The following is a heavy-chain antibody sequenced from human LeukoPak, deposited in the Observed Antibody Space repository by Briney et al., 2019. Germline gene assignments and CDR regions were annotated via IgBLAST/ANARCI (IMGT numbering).Heavy chain of an antibody. CDR1: GASIGSYY. CDR2: ISQNGIP. D-gene: IGHD3-16*01. CDR3: TRHDVVAVMGHGMAV. J-gene: IGHJ6*02. V-gene: IGHV4-59*08. Sequence: SETLSLTCTVSGASIGSYYWSWMRQPPGKGLEWIGFISQNGIPHYTASLKSRVTISRDTPENQVSLILSSVTAADTAVYYCTRHDVVAVMGHGMAVWGQGTTVTVSS.